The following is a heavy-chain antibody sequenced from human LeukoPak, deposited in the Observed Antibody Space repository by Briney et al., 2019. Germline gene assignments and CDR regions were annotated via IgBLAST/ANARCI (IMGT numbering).Heavy chain of an antibody. V-gene: IGHV3-30*03. J-gene: IGHJ6*03. Sequence: PGGSLRLSCTASGFTFSNYGMHWVRQAPGKGLEWVAVISYDGSDKYYADSVKGRFTISRDNAKNSLYLQMNSLRAEDTAVYYCARGTTALMDVWGKGTTVTVSS. D-gene: IGHD2-21*02. CDR3: ARGTTALMDV. CDR2: ISYDGSDK. CDR1: GFTFSNYG.